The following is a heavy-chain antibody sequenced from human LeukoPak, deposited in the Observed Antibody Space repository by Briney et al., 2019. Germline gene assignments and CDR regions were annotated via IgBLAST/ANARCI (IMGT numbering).Heavy chain of an antibody. V-gene: IGHV4-38-2*01. J-gene: IGHJ6*03. CDR3: ARDYCSGTSCYYNYYYMDV. CDR2: FYYSGST. CDR1: GYSISSGYY. D-gene: IGHD2-2*01. Sequence: PSETLSLTCAVSGYSISSGYYWGWIRQPPGKGLEWIGSFYYSGSTYYNPSLKSRVTISVDTSKNQFSLKLSSVTAADTAVYYCARDYCSGTSCYYNYYYMDVWGKGTTVTVSS.